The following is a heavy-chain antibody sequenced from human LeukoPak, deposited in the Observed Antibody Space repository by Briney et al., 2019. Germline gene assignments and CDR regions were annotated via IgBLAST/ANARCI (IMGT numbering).Heavy chain of an antibody. Sequence: GGSLRLSCAASGFTFNTYWMIWVRQAPGKGLEWVANINEDGSEKYYVDSVKGRFTISRDNAKNSVYLQMNSLRAEDTAVYYCARYEMDVWGQGTTVTVSS. D-gene: IGHD3-3*01. V-gene: IGHV3-7*01. J-gene: IGHJ6*02. CDR3: ARYEMDV. CDR1: GFTFNTYW. CDR2: INEDGSEK.